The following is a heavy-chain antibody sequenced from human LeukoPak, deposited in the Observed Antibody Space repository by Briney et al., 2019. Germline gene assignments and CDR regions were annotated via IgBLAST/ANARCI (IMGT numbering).Heavy chain of an antibody. J-gene: IGHJ4*02. Sequence: PGGSLRLSCAVSGFTFSSYWMSWVRQAPGKGLEWVANIKQDGSNKYYADSVKGRFTISRDNSKNTLYLQMNSLRAEDTAVYYCAKSRHMVRGVTPFDYWGQGTLVTVSS. V-gene: IGHV3-7*01. D-gene: IGHD3-10*01. CDR3: AKSRHMVRGVTPFDY. CDR2: IKQDGSNK. CDR1: GFTFSSYW.